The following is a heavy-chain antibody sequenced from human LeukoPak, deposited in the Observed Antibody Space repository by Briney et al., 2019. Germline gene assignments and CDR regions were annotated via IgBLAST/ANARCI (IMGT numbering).Heavy chain of an antibody. CDR3: AKGGDSGRYGMDV. Sequence: PGGSLRLSCAPSGFPFSSYAMSWVRQAPGKGLEWVSAISGSGGSTYYADSVKGRFTISRDNSKNTLYLQMNSLRAEDTAVYYCAKGGDSGRYGMDVWGQGTTVTVSS. CDR1: GFPFSSYA. V-gene: IGHV3-23*01. D-gene: IGHD3-10*01. J-gene: IGHJ6*02. CDR2: ISGSGGST.